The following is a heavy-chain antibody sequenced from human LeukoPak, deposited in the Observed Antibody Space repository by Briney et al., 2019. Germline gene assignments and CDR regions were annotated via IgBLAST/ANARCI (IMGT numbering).Heavy chain of an antibody. CDR1: GFTFSNFY. D-gene: IGHD3-10*01. CDR2: IKQDGSEK. CDR3: VRERQYGSGGFHTFDY. J-gene: IGHJ4*02. Sequence: QPGGSLRLSCAASGFTFSNFYMNWVRQAPGKGLEWVADIKQDGSEKYYVDSVKGRFTISRDNAKNSLYLQMNSLSAEDTAVYYCVRERQYGSGGFHTFDYWGQGTLVTVSS. V-gene: IGHV3-7*04.